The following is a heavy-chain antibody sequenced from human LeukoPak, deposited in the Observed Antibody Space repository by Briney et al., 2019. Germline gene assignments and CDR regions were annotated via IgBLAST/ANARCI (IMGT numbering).Heavy chain of an antibody. CDR3: ARGLGDYFDY. V-gene: IGHV3-30*19. J-gene: IGHJ4*02. Sequence: GGSLRLSCAASGFTFSSYGMYWVRQAPGKGLEWVAVISYDGSNKYYADSVKGRFTISRDNSKNTLYLQMYSLRAEDTAVYYCARGLGDYFDYWGQGTLVTVSS. CDR2: ISYDGSNK. D-gene: IGHD3/OR15-3a*01. CDR1: GFTFSSYG.